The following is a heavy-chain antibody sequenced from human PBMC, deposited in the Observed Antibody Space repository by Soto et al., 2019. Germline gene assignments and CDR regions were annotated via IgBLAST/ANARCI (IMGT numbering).Heavy chain of an antibody. V-gene: IGHV3-7*03. CDR3: ARDTTITTVDYYGMDV. CDR2: IKQDGTEI. Sequence: VSLRLSGGASGFTFSSYWMSWVRQAAGKGLEWVANIKQDGTEIHYVDSVKGRFTISRDNAKNSLYLQMNSPRAEDTAVYYCARDTTITTVDYYGMDVWGQGTTVTVSS. D-gene: IGHD4-4*01. J-gene: IGHJ6*02. CDR1: GFTFSSYW.